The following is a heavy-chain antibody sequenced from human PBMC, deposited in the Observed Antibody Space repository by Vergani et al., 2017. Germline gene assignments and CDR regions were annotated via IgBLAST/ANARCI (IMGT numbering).Heavy chain of an antibody. CDR1: GYTFTGYY. Sequence: QVQLVQSGAEVKKPGASLKVSCKASGYTFTGYYMHWVRQAPGQGLEWMGWINPNSGGTNYAQKFQGRVTMTRDTSISTAYMELSRLRSDDTAVYYCAGDLLRDYGWGRWMGGLDYWGQGTLVTVSS. D-gene: IGHD3-10*01. J-gene: IGHJ4*02. V-gene: IGHV1-2*02. CDR2: INPNSGGT. CDR3: AGDLLRDYGWGRWMGGLDY.